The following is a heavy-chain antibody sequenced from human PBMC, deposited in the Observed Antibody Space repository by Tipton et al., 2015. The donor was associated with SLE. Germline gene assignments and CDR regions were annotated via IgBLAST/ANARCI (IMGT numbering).Heavy chain of an antibody. CDR2: IHDSGAT. V-gene: IGHV4-31*03. J-gene: IGHJ4*02. CDR3: ARHPGASFDF. CDR1: GGSIRSGDYY. Sequence: TLSLTCSVSGGSIRSGDYYWSWIRQHPGKGLEWIGYIHDSGATFYNPSLRSRSAISVDTSQNQFSLRLTSATAADTAIYYCARHPGASFDFWGQGILVTVSS.